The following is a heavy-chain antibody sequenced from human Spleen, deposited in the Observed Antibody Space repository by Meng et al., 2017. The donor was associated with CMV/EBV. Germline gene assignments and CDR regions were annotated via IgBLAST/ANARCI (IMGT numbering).Heavy chain of an antibody. V-gene: IGHV3-21*01. CDR2: ISSSGGYM. CDR3: ARGIECSSTSCTWDYYYYYGMDV. Sequence: GGSLRLSCAASGFMFSSYDMNWVRQAPGKGLEWVSSISSSGGYMYYADSLKGRFTISRDNAKNSLYQQMNSLRAEDTAVYYCARGIECSSTSCTWDYYYYYGMDVWGQGTTVTVSS. J-gene: IGHJ6*02. D-gene: IGHD2-2*01. CDR1: GFMFSSYD.